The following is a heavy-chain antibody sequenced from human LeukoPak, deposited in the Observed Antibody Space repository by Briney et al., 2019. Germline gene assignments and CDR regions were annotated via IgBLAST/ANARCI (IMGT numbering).Heavy chain of an antibody. D-gene: IGHD2-8*01. CDR1: GFTFSSYS. Sequence: PGGSLRLSCAASGFTFSSYSMNWVRQAPGKGLEWVSSISSSSSYIYYADSVKGRFTISRDNAKNTLYLQMNSLRGEDTAVYYCARGLIYGMDVWGQGTTVTVSS. CDR3: ARGLIYGMDV. J-gene: IGHJ6*02. V-gene: IGHV3-21*01. CDR2: ISSSSSYI.